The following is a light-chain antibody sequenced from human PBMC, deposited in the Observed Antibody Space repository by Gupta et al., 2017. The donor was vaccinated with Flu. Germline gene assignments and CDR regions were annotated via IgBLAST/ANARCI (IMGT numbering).Light chain of an antibody. Sequence: SYELTQPLSVSVALGQTATIYCGGYNIGGKDVHWYQQRPGQAPVLVIYRDTNRPSGIPERFSGSNSGNTATLTISGAQAGDEADYYCQGWDSSTYVFGTGTKVTVL. CDR2: RDT. CDR3: QGWDSSTYV. V-gene: IGLV3-9*01. J-gene: IGLJ1*01. CDR1: NIGGKD.